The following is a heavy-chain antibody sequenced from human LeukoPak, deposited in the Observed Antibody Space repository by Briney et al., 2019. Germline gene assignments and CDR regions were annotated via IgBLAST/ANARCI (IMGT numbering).Heavy chain of an antibody. J-gene: IGHJ4*02. D-gene: IGHD5-18*01. CDR3: ARVDTDTGTIDS. CDR1: GFTFSSYW. Sequence: GGSLRLSCAASGFTFSSYWIHWVRQAPGKGLVWVSRINSDGSSTTYADSVKGRFTISRDNAKNSLSLQMNSLRAEDTAVYSCARVDTDTGTIDSWGQGTLVTVSS. CDR2: INSDGSST. V-gene: IGHV3-74*01.